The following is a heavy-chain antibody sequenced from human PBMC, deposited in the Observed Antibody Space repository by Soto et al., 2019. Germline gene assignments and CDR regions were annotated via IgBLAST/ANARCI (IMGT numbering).Heavy chain of an antibody. CDR2: IKQDGSVK. CDR3: VRGGWSVDY. D-gene: IGHD2-8*01. Sequence: GGSLRLSCAVSGFTFSSYWMSWVRQAPGKGLEWLANIKQDGSVKNYVDSVKGRFTISRDNAKNSLYLQMSGLRAEGTAVYYCVRGGWSVDYWGQGTLVTVSS. J-gene: IGHJ4*02. CDR1: GFTFSSYW. V-gene: IGHV3-7*04.